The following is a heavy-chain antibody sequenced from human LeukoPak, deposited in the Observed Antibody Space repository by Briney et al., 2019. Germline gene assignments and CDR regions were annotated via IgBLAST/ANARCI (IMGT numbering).Heavy chain of an antibody. Sequence: PSETLSLTCTVSGDSLSNFYWSWVRQPPGKGLEWIGYIYYSGSTNYNPSLKSRVTISVDTSKNQFSLKLSSVTAADTAVYYCARHVDYGGNSAWGQGTLVTVSS. V-gene: IGHV4-59*08. CDR2: IYYSGST. J-gene: IGHJ5*02. D-gene: IGHD4-23*01. CDR3: ARHVDYGGNSA. CDR1: GDSLSNFY.